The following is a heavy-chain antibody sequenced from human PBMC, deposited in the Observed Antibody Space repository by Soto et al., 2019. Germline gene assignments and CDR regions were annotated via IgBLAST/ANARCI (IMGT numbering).Heavy chain of an antibody. CDR2: ISYDGSIK. V-gene: IGHV3-30-3*01. CDR1: GFTFSSHS. CDR3: AREWSTSGDLDY. D-gene: IGHD3-10*01. Sequence: QVQLVESGGGVVQPGRSLRLSCPASGFTFSSHSIQWVRQAPGKGLEWVAVISYDGSIKYYADSVKGRFTISRDNSKNTAYLQMNSLRAEDTAVFYCAREWSTSGDLDYWGQGPLVIVSS. J-gene: IGHJ4*02.